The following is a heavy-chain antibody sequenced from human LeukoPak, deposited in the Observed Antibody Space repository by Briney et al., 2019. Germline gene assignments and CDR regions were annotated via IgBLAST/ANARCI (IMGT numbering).Heavy chain of an antibody. CDR1: GYTYTTDG. Sequence: GASVKVSCKASGYTYTTDGISWVRQAPGQGLEWMGWIDTYSGKTNYAQKFQGRVTMTSDTSTCTAYMELRSLRSDDTAVYYCARDRGIAEADSFDPWGQGTLVTVSS. D-gene: IGHD6-13*01. CDR2: IDTYSGKT. J-gene: IGHJ5*02. CDR3: ARDRGIAEADSFDP. V-gene: IGHV1-18*01.